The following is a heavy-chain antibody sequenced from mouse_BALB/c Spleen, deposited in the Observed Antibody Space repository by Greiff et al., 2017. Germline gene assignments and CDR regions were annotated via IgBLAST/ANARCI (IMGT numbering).Heavy chain of an antibody. CDR3: ARLGGRAMDD. D-gene: IGHD1-1*02. Sequence: EVHLVESGPGLVKPSQSLSLTCTVTGYSITSDYAWNWIRQFPGNKLEWMGYISYSGSTSYNPSLKSRISITRDTSKNQFFLQLNSVTTEDTATYYCARLGGRAMDDWGQGTSVTVSS. V-gene: IGHV3-2*02. J-gene: IGHJ4*01. CDR1: GYSITSDYA. CDR2: ISYSGST.